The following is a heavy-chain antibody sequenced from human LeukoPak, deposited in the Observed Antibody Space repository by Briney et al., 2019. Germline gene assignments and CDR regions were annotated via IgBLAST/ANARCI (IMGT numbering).Heavy chain of an antibody. V-gene: IGHV3-21*01. J-gene: IGHJ3*02. CDR2: ISSSSSYI. D-gene: IGHD1-1*01. CDR3: ARVQLEPRDAFAI. Sequence: PGGSLRLSCAASGSTFSSDSMNWVRHAPGKGLEWVSSISSSSSYIYYADSVKGRFTISRDNAKNSLYLQMNSLRAEDTAVYYCARVQLEPRDAFAIWGEETMVTVSS. CDR1: GSTFSSDS.